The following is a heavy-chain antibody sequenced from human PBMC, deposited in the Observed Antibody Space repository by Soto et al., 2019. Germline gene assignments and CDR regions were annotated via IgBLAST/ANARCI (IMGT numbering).Heavy chain of an antibody. CDR3: ARGRGTWSTYPPYHWFDP. CDR2: INHSGST. Sequence: PSETLSLTCAVSGGSFSSYHWSWIRQPPGKGLEWIGEINHSGSTNDNPSLKSRVTISVDTSKNQFSLKLTSVTAADTAVYYCARGRGTWSTYPPYHWFDPWGQGTLVTVPS. D-gene: IGHD3-3*01. CDR1: GGSFSSYH. V-gene: IGHV4-34*01. J-gene: IGHJ5*02.